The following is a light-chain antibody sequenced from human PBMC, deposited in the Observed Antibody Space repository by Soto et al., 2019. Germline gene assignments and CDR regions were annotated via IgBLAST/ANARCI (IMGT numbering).Light chain of an antibody. Sequence: DIQMTQSPSTLSASVGYRVTITCRASQSISSWLAWYQQKPGKAPKLLIYDASRVEGGGPSRFSGSGSSTDFTLTISSLQPDDFATYYYQHYTSYPRTFGQGTKVEIK. CDR3: QHYTSYPRT. V-gene: IGKV1-5*01. CDR1: QSISSW. J-gene: IGKJ1*01. CDR2: DAS.